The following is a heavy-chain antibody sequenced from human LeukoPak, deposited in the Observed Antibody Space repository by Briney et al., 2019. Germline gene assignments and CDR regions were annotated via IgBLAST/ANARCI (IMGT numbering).Heavy chain of an antibody. Sequence: ASVTVSCKASGYSFISYGITWVRQAPGQGLEWMGWISAYNGNTNYAQKLQSRVTMTTDTSTSTAYMEPKSLRSDDTAVYYCARDRTSTVATPSDAFDIWGQGTMVTVSS. J-gene: IGHJ3*02. CDR2: ISAYNGNT. CDR3: ARDRTSTVATPSDAFDI. V-gene: IGHV1-18*01. D-gene: IGHD4-23*01. CDR1: GYSFISYG.